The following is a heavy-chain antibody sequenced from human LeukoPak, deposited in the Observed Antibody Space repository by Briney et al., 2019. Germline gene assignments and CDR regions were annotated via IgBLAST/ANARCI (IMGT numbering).Heavy chain of an antibody. CDR3: AKGRVGANGYYYYGMDV. D-gene: IGHD1-26*01. CDR2: ISYDGSNK. CDR1: GFTFSSFS. V-gene: IGHV3-30*18. Sequence: GGSLRFSCAATGFTFSSFSMHWVRQAPGKGLEWVAVISYDGSNKYYADSVKGRFTISRDNSKNTLYLQMNSLRTEDTAVYYCAKGRVGANGYYYYGMDVWGQGTTVTVSS. J-gene: IGHJ6*02.